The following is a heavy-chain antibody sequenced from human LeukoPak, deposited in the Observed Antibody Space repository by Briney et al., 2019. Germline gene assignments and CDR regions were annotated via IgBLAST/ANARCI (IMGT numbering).Heavy chain of an antibody. CDR2: ISSSGSTI. CDR3: ARDSSYSYYYGSGSYPY. CDR1: GFTFSDHY. V-gene: IGHV3-11*01. D-gene: IGHD3-10*01. J-gene: IGHJ4*02. Sequence: GGSLRLSCAASGFTFSDHYMSWIRQAPGKGLEWVSYISSSGSTIYYADSVKGRFTISRDNAKNSLYLQMNSLRAEDTAVYYCARDSSYSYYYGSGSYPYWGQGTLVTVSS.